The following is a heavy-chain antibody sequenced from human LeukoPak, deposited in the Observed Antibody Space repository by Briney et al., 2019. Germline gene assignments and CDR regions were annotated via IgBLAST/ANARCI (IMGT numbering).Heavy chain of an antibody. CDR2: MNPNSGNT. D-gene: IGHD3-22*01. J-gene: IGHJ4*02. CDR3: ARVGDSSGYYYGGQVFFDY. Sequence: ASVKVSCKASGYTFTSYDINWVRPATGQGLEWMGWMNPNSGNTNYAQKLQGRVTMTTDTSTSTAYMELRSLRSDDTAVYYCARVGDSSGYYYGGQVFFDYWGQGTLVTVSS. CDR1: GYTFTSYD. V-gene: IGHV1-18*01.